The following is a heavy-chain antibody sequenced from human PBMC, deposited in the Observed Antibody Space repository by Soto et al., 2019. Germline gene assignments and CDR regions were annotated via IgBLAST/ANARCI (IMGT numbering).Heavy chain of an antibody. V-gene: IGHV4-34*01. Sequence: SETLSLTCTVSGGSISSYYWSWIRQPPGKGLEWIGEINHSGSTNYNPSLKSRVTISVDTSKNQFSLKLSSVTAADTAVYYCARHHCSSTSSYYYYMDVWGKGTTVTVSS. D-gene: IGHD2-2*01. CDR2: INHSGST. CDR3: ARHHCSSTSSYYYYMDV. J-gene: IGHJ6*03. CDR1: GGSISSYY.